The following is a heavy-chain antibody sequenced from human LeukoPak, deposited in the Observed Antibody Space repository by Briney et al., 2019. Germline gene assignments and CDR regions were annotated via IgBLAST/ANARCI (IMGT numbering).Heavy chain of an antibody. CDR1: Y. J-gene: IGHJ4*02. Sequence: YWIGWIRQPPGKGLEWMGYIYYTGSTHYNPSLKSRISMSVDTSKRQFSLNLMSVTGADTAIYYCARTDDYWGQGTLVTVSS. V-gene: IGHV4-31*02. CDR2: IYYTGST. CDR3: ARTDDY.